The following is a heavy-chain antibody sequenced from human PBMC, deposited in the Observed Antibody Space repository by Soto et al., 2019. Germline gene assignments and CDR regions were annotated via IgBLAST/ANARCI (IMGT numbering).Heavy chain of an antibody. CDR2: ILYDGSNK. J-gene: IGHJ5*02. D-gene: IGHD3-10*01. CDR1: EFTFSAYG. CDR3: ARDGGYYGSGSYFDP. Sequence: QGQLGESGGGVVQPGRSLRLSCAASEFTFSAYGMHWVRQAPGKGLACLAVILYDGSNKYYGESVKGRFTSSRDNSKNTLDLQMNNLRAEDTAVYSCARDGGYYGSGSYFDPWGQGTLVTVSS. V-gene: IGHV3-33*01.